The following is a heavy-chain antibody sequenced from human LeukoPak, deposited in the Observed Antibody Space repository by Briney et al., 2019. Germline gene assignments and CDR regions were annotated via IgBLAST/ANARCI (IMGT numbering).Heavy chain of an antibody. J-gene: IGHJ4*02. CDR2: ILHDGSNK. CDR1: GFTFSSYA. V-gene: IGHV3-30*03. D-gene: IGHD5-18*01. CDR3: ATLSGDSHGYDY. Sequence: GGSLRPSCAASGFTFSSYAMHWVRQAPGKGLEWVAVILHDGSNKQYADSVKGRFTISRDNSKNTLYLQINSLRAEDTAVYYCATLSGDSHGYDYWGLGTLVTVSS.